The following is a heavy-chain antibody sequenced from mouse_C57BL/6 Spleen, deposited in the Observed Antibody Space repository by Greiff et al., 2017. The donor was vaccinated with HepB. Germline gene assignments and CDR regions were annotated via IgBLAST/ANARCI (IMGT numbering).Heavy chain of an antibody. CDR2: IYPGSGST. J-gene: IGHJ3*01. CDR1: GYTFTSYW. D-gene: IGHD2-4*01. Sequence: QVQLQQPGAELVKPGASVKMSCKASGYTFTSYWITWVKQRPGQGLEWIGDIYPGSGSTNYNEKFKSKATLTVDTSSSTAYMQLSSLTSEDSAVYYCARQNYYYDGGIAYWGQGTLVTVSA. V-gene: IGHV1-55*01. CDR3: ARQNYYYDGGIAY.